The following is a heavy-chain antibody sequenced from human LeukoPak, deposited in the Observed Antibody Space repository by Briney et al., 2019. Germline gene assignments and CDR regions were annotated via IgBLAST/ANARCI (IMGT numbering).Heavy chain of an antibody. Sequence: GGSLRLSCPASGFTFSSYAMHWVRQAPGKGLEWVAVISYDGSNKYYADSVKGRFTISRDNPKNTLYLQMNSLRAEDTAVYYCARESGIAYDSSGYFDYWGQGTLVTVSS. CDR2: ISYDGSNK. V-gene: IGHV3-30*04. J-gene: IGHJ4*02. CDR1: GFTFSSYA. CDR3: ARESGIAYDSSGYFDY. D-gene: IGHD3-22*01.